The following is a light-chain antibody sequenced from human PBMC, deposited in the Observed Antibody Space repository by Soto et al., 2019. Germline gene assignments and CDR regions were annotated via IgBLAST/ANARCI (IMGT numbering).Light chain of an antibody. CDR3: SSYTSSTTVV. J-gene: IGLJ2*01. CDR1: SSDVGAYNY. CDR2: DVS. V-gene: IGLV2-14*01. Sequence: QSALTQPASVSGSPGQSITISCTGTSSDVGAYNYVSWYQQHPGKDPKLMIYDVSNRPSGVSNRCSGSKSGNAASQTISGLQSEDEADYYCSSYTSSTTVVFGGGTKLTVL.